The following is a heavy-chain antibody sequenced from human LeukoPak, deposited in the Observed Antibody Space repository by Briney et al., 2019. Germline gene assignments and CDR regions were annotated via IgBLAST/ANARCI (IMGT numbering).Heavy chain of an antibody. CDR2: ISDNGGST. CDR3: AKDLYYYGSGSYQDY. Sequence: GGSLRLSCAASGFTFSSYAMSWVRQAPGKGLEWVSSISDNGGSTYYADSVKGWFTISRDNSKNTLYLQLNSLRAEDTAVYYCAKDLYYYGSGSYQDYWGQGTLVTVSS. D-gene: IGHD3-10*01. J-gene: IGHJ4*02. V-gene: IGHV3-23*01. CDR1: GFTFSSYA.